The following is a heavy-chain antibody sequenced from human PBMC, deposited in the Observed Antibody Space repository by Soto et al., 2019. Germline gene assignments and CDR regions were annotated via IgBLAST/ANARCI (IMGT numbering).Heavy chain of an antibody. CDR1: GGYISSGGYY. CDR2: IYHSGTT. D-gene: IGHD2-2*01. V-gene: IGHV4-31*03. J-gene: IGHJ5*02. Sequence: QVQLQESGPGLVKPSQTLSLTCTVSGGYISSGGYYWSWIRQHPGKGLEWIGYIYHSGTTYYNPTLKSRVTISVDTSKNQFSLKLTSVTAADTAVYDCARVRGNQLLGWFDPWGQGTLVTVSS. CDR3: ARVRGNQLLGWFDP.